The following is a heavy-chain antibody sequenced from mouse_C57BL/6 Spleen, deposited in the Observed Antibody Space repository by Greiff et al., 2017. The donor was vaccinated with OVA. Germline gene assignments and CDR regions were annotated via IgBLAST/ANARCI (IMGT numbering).Heavy chain of an antibody. CDR1: GYSITSGYY. Sequence: EVKLVESGPGLVKPSQSLSLTCSVTGYSITSGYYWNWIRQFPGNKLEWMGYISYDGSNNYNPSLKNRISITRDTSKNQFFLKLNSVTTEDTATYYCASLTTLYFDYWGQGTTLTVSS. V-gene: IGHV3-6*01. D-gene: IGHD1-1*01. J-gene: IGHJ2*01. CDR3: ASLTTLYFDY. CDR2: ISYDGSN.